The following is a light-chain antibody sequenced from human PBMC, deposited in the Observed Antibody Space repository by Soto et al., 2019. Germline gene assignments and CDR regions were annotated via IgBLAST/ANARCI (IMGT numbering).Light chain of an antibody. Sequence: EIVMTQSPATLSVSPGERATISCRASQSVSSNLAWYQQKLGQAPRLLIYGASTRATGIPARFSGSESGTVFTFTISSLQSEDFAVYYCQQYYNWLWTFGQGTKVDIK. J-gene: IGKJ1*01. CDR1: QSVSSN. CDR3: QQYYNWLWT. V-gene: IGKV3-15*01. CDR2: GAS.